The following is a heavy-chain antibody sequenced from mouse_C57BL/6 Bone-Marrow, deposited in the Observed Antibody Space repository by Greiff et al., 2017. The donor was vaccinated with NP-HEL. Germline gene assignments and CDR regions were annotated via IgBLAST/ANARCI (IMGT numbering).Heavy chain of an antibody. CDR3: VRNYGSSPWYFDV. Sequence: EVQRVESGGGLVQPKGSLKLSCAASGFSFNTYAMNWVRQAPGKGLEWVARIRSKSNNYATYYADSVKDRFTISRDDSESMLYLQMNNLKTEDTAMYYCVRNYGSSPWYFDVWGTGTTVTVSS. D-gene: IGHD1-1*01. CDR1: GFSFNTYA. J-gene: IGHJ1*03. V-gene: IGHV10-1*01. CDR2: IRSKSNNYAT.